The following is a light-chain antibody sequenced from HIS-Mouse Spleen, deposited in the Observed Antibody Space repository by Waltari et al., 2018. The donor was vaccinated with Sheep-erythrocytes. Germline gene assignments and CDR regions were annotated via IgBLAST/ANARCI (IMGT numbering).Light chain of an antibody. J-gene: IGLJ3*02. CDR1: SSDVGSYNL. CDR2: EGS. CDR3: CSYAGSSTPWV. Sequence: QSALTQPASVSGSPGQSITISCTGTSSDVGSYNLVSWYQQHPGKAPKLMIYEGSKPPSGVSHRFSGSKSGNTASLTISGLQAEDEADYYCCSYAGSSTPWVFGGGTKLTVL. V-gene: IGLV2-23*01.